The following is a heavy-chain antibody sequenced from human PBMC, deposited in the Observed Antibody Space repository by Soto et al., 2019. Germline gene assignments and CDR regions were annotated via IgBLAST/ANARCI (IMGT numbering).Heavy chain of an antibody. Sequence: QVQLQESGPGLVKPSQTLSLTCTVSGGSISSGGYYWSWIRQHPGKGLEWIGYIYYSGSTYYNPSLTSRVTISADTSKNQFSLKLSSVTAADTAVYYCAASCVGCGGFNYYGMDVWGQGTTVTVSS. J-gene: IGHJ6*02. V-gene: IGHV4-31*03. CDR3: AASCVGCGGFNYYGMDV. D-gene: IGHD2-21*01. CDR1: GGSISSGGYY. CDR2: IYYSGST.